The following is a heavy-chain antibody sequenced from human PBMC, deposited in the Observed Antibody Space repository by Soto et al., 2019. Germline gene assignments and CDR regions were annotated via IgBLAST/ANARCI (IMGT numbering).Heavy chain of an antibody. CDR2: IVPISGTV. CDR3: ARDWDVAVVPAATNYPPYYGLDV. Sequence: QAQLVQSGAEVKKPGSSVRVSCQASGGTLSSSPVISWVRQAPGQGLEWMGGIVPISGTVNYAQMFQGRVTITAYESTNTVYMDLHSLRSEDTAVYYCARDWDVAVVPAATNYPPYYGLDVWGQGATVTVSS. CDR1: GGTLSSSP. D-gene: IGHD2-2*01. J-gene: IGHJ6*02. V-gene: IGHV1-69*01.